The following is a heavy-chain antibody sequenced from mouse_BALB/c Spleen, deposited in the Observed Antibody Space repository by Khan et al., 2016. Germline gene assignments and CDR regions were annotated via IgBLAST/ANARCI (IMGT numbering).Heavy chain of an antibody. Sequence: QVQLLQSGAELAQPGASVELSCKASGYTFTSYWMHWVKQRPGQSLEWIGYINPSTGYTNYNQKFKDKATLTADKSSSTAFMQLNSLTSEDSAVYYCAREVISDYWGQGTTLTVSS. CDR3: AREVISDY. J-gene: IGHJ2*01. CDR1: GYTFTSYW. D-gene: IGHD2-4*01. CDR2: INPSTGYT. V-gene: IGHV1-7*01.